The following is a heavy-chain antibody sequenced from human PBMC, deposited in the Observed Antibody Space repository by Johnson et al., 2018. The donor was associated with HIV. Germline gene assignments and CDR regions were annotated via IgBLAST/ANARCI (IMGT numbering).Heavy chain of an antibody. Sequence: VQLVESGGGLVQPGGSLRLSCAASGSTFSTYAMSWVRQAPGKGLEWVSTFRGSGCSTSYVYCVKGRFIISRDNSKTMLYLHINSLRPEDTAVYYCARDGRDLVTRGSFDIWGQGTMVTVSS. V-gene: IGHV3-23*04. CDR2: FRGSGCST. CDR1: GSTFSTYA. D-gene: IGHD3-9*01. CDR3: ARDGRDLVTRGSFDI. J-gene: IGHJ3*02.